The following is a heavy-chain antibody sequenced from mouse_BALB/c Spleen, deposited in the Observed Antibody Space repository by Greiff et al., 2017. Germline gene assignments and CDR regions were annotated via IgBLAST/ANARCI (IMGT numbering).Heavy chain of an antibody. D-gene: IGHD4-1*01. CDR1: GFSLTSYD. V-gene: IGHV2-9-2*01. CDR2: IWTGGGT. Sequence: VQLQQSGPGLVAPSQSLSITCTVSGFSLTSYDISWIRQPPGKGLEWLGVIWTGGGTNYNSAFMSRLSISKDNSKSQVFLKMNSLQTDDTAIYYCVRAQTGAWFAYWGQGTLVTVSA. J-gene: IGHJ3*01. CDR3: VRAQTGAWFAY.